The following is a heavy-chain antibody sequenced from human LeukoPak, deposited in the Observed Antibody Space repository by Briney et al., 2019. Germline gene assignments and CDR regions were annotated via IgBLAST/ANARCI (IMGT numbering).Heavy chain of an antibody. V-gene: IGHV4-39*01. D-gene: IGHD3-10*01. CDR1: GGSISSSSYY. CDR3: ARLPSRGFDI. Sequence: PSETLSLTCTVSGGSISSSSYYWGWIRQPPGKGLEWIGSIYYSGSTYYNPSLKSRVTISVDTSKNQFSLKPSSVTAADTAVYYCARLPSRGFDIWGQGTMVTVSS. J-gene: IGHJ3*02. CDR2: IYYSGST.